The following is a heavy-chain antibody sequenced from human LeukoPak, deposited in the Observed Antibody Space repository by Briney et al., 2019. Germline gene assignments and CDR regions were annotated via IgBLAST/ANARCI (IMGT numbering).Heavy chain of an antibody. D-gene: IGHD2-15*01. V-gene: IGHV3-53*01. CDR2: IHSAGST. J-gene: IGHJ3*02. Sequence: GGSLRLSCAASGFTVSSSHMSWVRQAPGKGLEWVSVIHSAGSTFYADAVRGRFTISRDNSKNTLYLQMNSLRAEDTAVYYCARAIQYCSGGSCYPSAFDIWGQGTMVTVSS. CDR3: ARAIQYCSGGSCYPSAFDI. CDR1: GFTVSSSH.